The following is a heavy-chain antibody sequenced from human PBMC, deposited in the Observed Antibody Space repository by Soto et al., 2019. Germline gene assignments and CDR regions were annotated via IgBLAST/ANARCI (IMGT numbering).Heavy chain of an antibody. V-gene: IGHV4-61*01. CDR1: GCSVSGGSYC. D-gene: IGHD3-22*01. J-gene: IGHJ5*02. Sequence: PSETLSITCTVSGCSVSGGSYCWSWIRQPPGKGLEWIGYIYYTGSTNYNYSLKSRVTISVDTSKNQFSLKLSSVTAADTAVYYCARVTRSYYDRPRWFDPWGQGTLVTVSS. CDR2: IYYTGST. CDR3: ARVTRSYYDRPRWFDP.